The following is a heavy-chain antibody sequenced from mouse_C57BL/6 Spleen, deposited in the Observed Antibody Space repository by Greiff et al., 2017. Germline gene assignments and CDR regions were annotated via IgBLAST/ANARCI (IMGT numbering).Heavy chain of an antibody. J-gene: IGHJ2*01. CDR1: GYTFTDYN. Sequence: VQLQQSGPELVKPGASVKMSCKASGYTFTDYNMHWVKQSHGKSLEWIGYINPNNGGTSYNQKFKGKATLTVNKSSSTAYMELRSLTSEDSAVXYCARGILLRYYFDYWGQGTTLTVSS. V-gene: IGHV1-22*01. CDR3: ARGILLRYYFDY. CDR2: INPNNGGT. D-gene: IGHD1-1*01.